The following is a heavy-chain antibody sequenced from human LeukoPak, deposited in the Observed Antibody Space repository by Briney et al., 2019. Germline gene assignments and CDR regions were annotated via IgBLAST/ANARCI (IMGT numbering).Heavy chain of an antibody. J-gene: IGHJ5*02. CDR3: ARERIVVADADNWFDP. Sequence: PSETLSLTCTVSGGSISSSSYYWGWIRQPPGKGLEWIGSIYYSGSTYYNPSLKSRVTISVDTSKNQSSLKLSSVTAADTAVYYCARERIVVADADNWFDPWGQGPLVTVSS. CDR1: GGSISSSSYY. CDR2: IYYSGST. V-gene: IGHV4-39*02. D-gene: IGHD2-15*01.